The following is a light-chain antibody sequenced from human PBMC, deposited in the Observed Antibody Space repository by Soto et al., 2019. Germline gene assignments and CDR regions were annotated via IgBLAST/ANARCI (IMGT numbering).Light chain of an antibody. V-gene: IGKV3-15*01. J-gene: IGKJ2*01. CDR1: ESLLGF. CDR3: QSYNDWPFF. CDR2: GVS. Sequence: EIVMTQSPATLSASPGESVSLSCMASESLLGFLAWSQQNPGQAPRLLIYGVSTKATGVPARFSGSGSAAGFTLTISGVQSDDSAVYYCQSYNDWPFFFCQGTKREI.